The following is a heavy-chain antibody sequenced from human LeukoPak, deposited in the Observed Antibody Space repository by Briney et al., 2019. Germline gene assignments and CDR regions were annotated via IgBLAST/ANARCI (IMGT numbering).Heavy chain of an antibody. CDR3: ARDPRGYSGYRDY. V-gene: IGHV4-39*07. CDR1: GGSISSSNSY. CDR2: IYYSGST. D-gene: IGHD5-12*01. J-gene: IGHJ4*02. Sequence: SETLSLTCTVSGGSISSSNSYWGWIRQPPGKGLEWIGSIYYSGSTYYNPSLKSRVTISVDTSKNQFSLKLSSVTAAGTAVYYCARDPRGYSGYRDYWGQGTLVTVSS.